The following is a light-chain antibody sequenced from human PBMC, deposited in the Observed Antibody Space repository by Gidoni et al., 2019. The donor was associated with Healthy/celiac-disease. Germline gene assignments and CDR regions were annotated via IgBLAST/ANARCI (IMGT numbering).Light chain of an antibody. CDR3: QKYNSAPPFT. CDR1: LAISNY. CDR2: AAS. V-gene: IGKV1-27*01. J-gene: IGKJ3*01. Sequence: DIQMTPSPSSLSASVGDRVTITSRASLAISNYLAWYQQKPGKVPRLLIYAASTLQPGVPSRFSGSGSGTDFTLTISSLQPEDVATYYCQKYNSAPPFTFGPGTKVDIK.